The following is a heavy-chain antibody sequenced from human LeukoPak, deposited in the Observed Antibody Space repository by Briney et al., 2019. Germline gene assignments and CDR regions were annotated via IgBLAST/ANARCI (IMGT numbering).Heavy chain of an antibody. J-gene: IGHJ6*03. CDR2: INPNSGGT. Sequence: ASVKVSCRASGYTFTGYYMHWVRQAPGQGLEWMGWINPNSGGTNYAQKFQGRVTMTGDTSISTAYMELSRLRSDDTAVYYCARDHNQLLSRYYYYYMDVWGKGTTVTVSS. D-gene: IGHD2-2*01. CDR1: GYTFTGYY. CDR3: ARDHNQLLSRYYYYYMDV. V-gene: IGHV1-2*02.